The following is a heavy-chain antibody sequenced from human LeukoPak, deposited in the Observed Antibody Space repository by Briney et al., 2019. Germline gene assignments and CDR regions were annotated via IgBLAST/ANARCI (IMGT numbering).Heavy chain of an antibody. Sequence: ASVKVSCKASGYTFSSYDINWVRQATGQGLEWMGWMNPNSGNRGYAQKFQGRVTITRNTSISTAYMELSSLRSEDTDVYYCARRLGLRWDLQAFDIWGQGTMVTVSS. J-gene: IGHJ3*02. CDR2: MNPNSGNR. V-gene: IGHV1-8*03. CDR1: GYTFSSYD. CDR3: ARRLGLRWDLQAFDI. D-gene: IGHD4-23*01.